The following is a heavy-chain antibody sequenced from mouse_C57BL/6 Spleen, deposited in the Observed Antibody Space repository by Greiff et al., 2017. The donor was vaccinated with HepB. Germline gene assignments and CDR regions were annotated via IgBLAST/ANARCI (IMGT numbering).Heavy chain of an antibody. D-gene: IGHD1-1*01. V-gene: IGHV5-17*01. Sequence: EVQVVESGGGLVKPGGSLKLSCAASGFTFSDYGMHWVRQAPEKGLEWVAYISSGSSTIYYAETVKGRCTISRDKAKNTLFLQRTSLRSEDTHMYYCARQYSYGSSYSWFAYWGQGTLVTVSA. J-gene: IGHJ3*01. CDR1: GFTFSDYG. CDR3: ARQYSYGSSYSWFAY. CDR2: ISSGSSTI.